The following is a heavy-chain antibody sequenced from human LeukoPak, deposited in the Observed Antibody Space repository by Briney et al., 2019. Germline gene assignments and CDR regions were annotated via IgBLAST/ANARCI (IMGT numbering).Heavy chain of an antibody. D-gene: IGHD6-19*01. V-gene: IGHV1-18*01. Sequence: ASVKVSCKASGYTFTSYGISWVRQAPGQGLEWMGWISAYNGNTNYAQKPQGRVTMTTDTSTSTAYMELRSLRSDDTAVYYCAAIVNSGWYRYFDYWGQGTLVTVSS. J-gene: IGHJ4*02. CDR1: GYTFTSYG. CDR3: AAIVNSGWYRYFDY. CDR2: ISAYNGNT.